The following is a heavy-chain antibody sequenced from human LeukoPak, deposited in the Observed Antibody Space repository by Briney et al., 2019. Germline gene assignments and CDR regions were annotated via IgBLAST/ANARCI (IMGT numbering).Heavy chain of an antibody. CDR2: IYPGDSDT. Sequence: GESLKISCKASGYTFTGDWIGWVRQMPGKGLEWMGIIYPGDSDTRYSPSFQGQVTISVDKSISTAYLQWSSLKAPDTAMYYCARRRYYDSSDPGILFDYWGQGTLVTVSS. J-gene: IGHJ4*02. CDR1: GYTFTGDW. CDR3: ARRRYYDSSDPGILFDY. V-gene: IGHV5-51*01. D-gene: IGHD3-22*01.